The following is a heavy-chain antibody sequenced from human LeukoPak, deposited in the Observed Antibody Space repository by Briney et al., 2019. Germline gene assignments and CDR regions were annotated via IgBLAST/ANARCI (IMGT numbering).Heavy chain of an antibody. CDR2: ISAYNGNT. D-gene: IGHD2-21*02. Sequence: ASVKVSCKASGYTFTGHYIHWVRQAPGQGLEWMGWISAYNGNTNYAQKLQGRVTMTTDTSTSTAYMELRSLRSDDTAVYYCARGSEAYCGGDCYTYWGQGTLVTVSS. J-gene: IGHJ4*02. CDR3: ARGSEAYCGGDCYTY. V-gene: IGHV1-18*04. CDR1: GYTFTGHY.